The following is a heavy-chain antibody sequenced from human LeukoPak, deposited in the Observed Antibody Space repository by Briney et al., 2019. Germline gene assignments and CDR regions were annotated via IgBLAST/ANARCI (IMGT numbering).Heavy chain of an antibody. Sequence: PSETLSLTCTVSDNSISNYCWSWIRQPPGKELEWIAYICSSGDIKYNPSLNSRATMSLDTPKMQLSLGLRSVAAADTAEYYCARSEKSYYGSKNSAWPDAFDVWGQGTMVTVSS. V-gene: IGHV4-4*09. CDR1: DNSISNYC. D-gene: IGHD3-10*01. CDR2: ICSSGDI. J-gene: IGHJ3*01. CDR3: ARSEKSYYGSKNSAWPDAFDV.